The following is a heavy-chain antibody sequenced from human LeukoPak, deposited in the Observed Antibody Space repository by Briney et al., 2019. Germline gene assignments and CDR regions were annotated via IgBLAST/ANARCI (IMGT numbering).Heavy chain of an antibody. CDR1: GFSVSGNF. J-gene: IGHJ6*03. CDR3: ARDGYGNNYMDV. D-gene: IGHD5-18*01. CDR2: IYSGGTT. V-gene: IGHV3-53*01. Sequence: PGGSLRLSCAASGFSVSGNFMSWVRQAPGKGLEWVSVIYSGGTTYYADSVRGRFTISRDNYKNTQYLQMNSLRAEDTAVYYCARDGYGNNYMDVWGKGTTVIVSS.